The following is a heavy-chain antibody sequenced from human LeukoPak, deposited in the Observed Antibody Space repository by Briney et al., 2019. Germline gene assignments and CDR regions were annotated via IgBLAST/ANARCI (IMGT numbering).Heavy chain of an antibody. CDR3: AKDSVLLWFGELLPTLDY. CDR2: ISGSGGST. D-gene: IGHD3-10*01. CDR1: GFTFSSYA. V-gene: IGHV3-23*01. Sequence: GGSLRLSCAASGFTFSSYAMSWVRQAPGKELEWVSAISGSGGSTYYADSVKGRFTISRDNSKNTLYLQMNSLRAEDTAVYYCAKDSVLLWFGELLPTLDYWGQGTLVTVSS. J-gene: IGHJ4*02.